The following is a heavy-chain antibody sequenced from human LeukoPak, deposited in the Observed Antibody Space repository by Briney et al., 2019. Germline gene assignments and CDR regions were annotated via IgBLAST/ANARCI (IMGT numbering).Heavy chain of an antibody. Sequence: PSETLSLTCTVSGGSISSYYWSWIRQPPGKGLQWIWYINYSGNTNYNPSLTGRVTVSVDTSKNQISLKLSSVTAADTAVYYCARSRQWLPDYWGQGTLVTVSS. D-gene: IGHD6-19*01. J-gene: IGHJ4*02. V-gene: IGHV4-59*01. CDR1: GGSISSYY. CDR3: ARSRQWLPDY. CDR2: INYSGNT.